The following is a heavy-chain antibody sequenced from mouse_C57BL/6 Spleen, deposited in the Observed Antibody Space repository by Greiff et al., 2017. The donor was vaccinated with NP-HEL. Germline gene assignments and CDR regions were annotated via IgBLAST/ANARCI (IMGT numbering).Heavy chain of an antibody. CDR1: GFTFSSYG. J-gene: IGHJ2*01. V-gene: IGHV5-6*01. Sequence: EVMLVESGGDLVKPGGSLKLSCAASGFTFSSYGMSWVRQTPDKRLEWVATISSGGSYTYYPDSVKGRFTISRDNAKNTLYLQMSSLKSEDTAMYYCARHPITTVVATKGYFDYWGQGTTLTVSS. CDR2: ISSGGSYT. D-gene: IGHD1-1*01. CDR3: ARHPITTVVATKGYFDY.